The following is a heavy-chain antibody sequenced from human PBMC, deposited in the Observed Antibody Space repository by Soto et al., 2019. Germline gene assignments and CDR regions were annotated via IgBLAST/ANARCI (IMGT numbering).Heavy chain of an antibody. Sequence: QLQLQESGPGLVKPSETLSLTCTVSGGSISSSSYYWGWIRQPPGKGLEWIGSIYYSGSTYYNPSLKSRVTISVDTSKNQFSLKLSSVTAADTAVYYCASHLCSSTSCYFFSPFDYWGQGTLVTVSS. J-gene: IGHJ4*02. D-gene: IGHD2-2*01. V-gene: IGHV4-39*01. CDR2: IYYSGST. CDR1: GGSISSSSYY. CDR3: ASHLCSSTSCYFFSPFDY.